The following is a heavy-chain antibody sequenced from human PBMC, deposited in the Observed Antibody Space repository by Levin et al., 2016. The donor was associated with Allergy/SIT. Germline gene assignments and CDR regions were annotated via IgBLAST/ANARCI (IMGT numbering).Heavy chain of an antibody. CDR3: ASVLQGELPYFDY. Sequence: SETLSLTCTVSGGSISSYYWGWIRKPPGKGLEWIGYIQDTGTTSYNPSLKSRVTISLNTSKNQFSLKLNSVSAADTAVYYCASVLQGELPYFDYWGQGTLVTVSS. D-gene: IGHD1-7*01. J-gene: IGHJ4*02. CDR2: IQDTGTT. V-gene: IGHV4-59*01. CDR1: GGSISSYY.